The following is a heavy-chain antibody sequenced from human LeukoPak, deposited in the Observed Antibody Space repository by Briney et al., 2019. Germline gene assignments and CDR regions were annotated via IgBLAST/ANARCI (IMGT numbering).Heavy chain of an antibody. D-gene: IGHD3-16*01. CDR3: AKRGEDPVDLDY. V-gene: IGHV3-23*01. CDR2: ITGSGDRT. Sequence: GGSLRLSCGVSGVTFSSHGMNWVRQAPGKGLEWVSAITGSGDRTYYTDSVRGRFTVSRDNSKNTLYLQMDGLRAEDTAVYYCAKRGEDPVDLDYWGQGTLVTVSS. J-gene: IGHJ4*02. CDR1: GVTFSSHG.